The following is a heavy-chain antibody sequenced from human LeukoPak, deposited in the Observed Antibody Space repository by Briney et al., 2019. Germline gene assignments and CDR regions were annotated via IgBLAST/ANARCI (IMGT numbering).Heavy chain of an antibody. CDR1: GFTFNIYW. J-gene: IGHJ4*02. D-gene: IGHD3-16*01. Sequence: GGSLRLSCAASGFTFNIYWMHWVRQAPGKGLVWVSRINSDGSSTSHADSVKGRFTISRDNAKSTLYLQMTSLRDEDTAVYYCARDRDDYVWGSYPAGDHWGQGTLVTVSS. CDR3: ARDRDDYVWGSYPAGDH. V-gene: IGHV3-74*01. CDR2: INSDGSST.